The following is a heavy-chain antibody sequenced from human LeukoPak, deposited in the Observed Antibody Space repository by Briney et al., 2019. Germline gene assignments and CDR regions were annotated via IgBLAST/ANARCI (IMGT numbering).Heavy chain of an antibody. CDR1: GGSISSSSYY. J-gene: IGHJ4*02. CDR3: ASLCDFWSGYLPCDY. D-gene: IGHD3-3*01. CDR2: IYYSGST. V-gene: IGHV4-39*01. Sequence: SETLSLTWTVSGGSISSSSYYWGWIRQRPGKGLEWIGSIYYSGSTYYNPSLKSRVTISVDTSKNQFSLKLSSVTAADTAVYYCASLCDFWSGYLPCDYWGQGTLVTVSS.